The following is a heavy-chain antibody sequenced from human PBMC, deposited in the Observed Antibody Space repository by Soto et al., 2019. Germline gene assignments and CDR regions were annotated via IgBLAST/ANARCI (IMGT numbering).Heavy chain of an antibody. D-gene: IGHD3-10*01. CDR3: WSGDAWGVIFSS. J-gene: IGHJ5*02. V-gene: IGHV4-31*03. CDR1: GASINSGGYY. CDR2: IYFSGST. Sequence: QVQLQESGPGLVQPSQTLSLTCTVSGASINSGGYYWSWIRQLPGKGLEWIGYIYFSGSTYYNPFLESRVTISLDTSQNQFSLKLSSVIVADTAVYYCWSGDAWGVIFSSWGQGTLVTVS.